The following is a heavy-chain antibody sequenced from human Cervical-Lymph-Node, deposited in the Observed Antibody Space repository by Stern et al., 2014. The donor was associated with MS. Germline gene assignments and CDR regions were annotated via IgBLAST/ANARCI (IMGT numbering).Heavy chain of an antibody. CDR3: ARGYTTSSGRPDY. Sequence: VQLVESGPGLVKPSETLSLTCTVSGGSTSSYYWSWIRQPPGKGLEWIGYISSSGGTKYNPSLKSRVTISLDTSKNQFSLNRSSVTAADTAVYYCARGYTTSSGRPDYWGQGTLVTVSS. CDR1: GGSTSSYY. J-gene: IGHJ4*02. CDR2: ISSSGGT. V-gene: IGHV4-59*08. D-gene: IGHD6-6*01.